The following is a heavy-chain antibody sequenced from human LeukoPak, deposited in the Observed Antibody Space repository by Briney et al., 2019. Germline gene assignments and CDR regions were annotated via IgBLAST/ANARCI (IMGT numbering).Heavy chain of an antibody. CDR1: GGTFSSYA. D-gene: IGHD2-15*01. V-gene: IGHV1-69*13. CDR3: ARGTSMVVGYYYYYYMDV. J-gene: IGHJ6*03. CDR2: IIPIFGTA. Sequence: ASVKVSCKASGGTFSSYAISWVRQAPGQGLEWMGGIIPIFGTANYAQKFQGRVTITADESTSTAYMELSSLRSEDTAVYYCARGTSMVVGYYYYYYMDVWGKGTTVTVSS.